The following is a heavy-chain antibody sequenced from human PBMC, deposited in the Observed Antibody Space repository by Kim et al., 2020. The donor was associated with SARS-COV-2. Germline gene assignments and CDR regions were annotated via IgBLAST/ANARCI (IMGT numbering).Heavy chain of an antibody. D-gene: IGHD1-26*01. CDR2: ISGGDIAT. V-gene: IGHV3-23*01. CDR3: GKYPAVRIAGDVNWFHS. CDR1: GFTFSSYS. J-gene: IGHJ5*01. Sequence: GGSLRLSCAVSGFTFSSYSMSWVRQAPGKGLEWVSIISGGDIATYYADSVKGRFTISRDISKDTLLLQMNSLRADDTAVYYCGKYPAVRIAGDVNWFHSWGEGALVSVS.